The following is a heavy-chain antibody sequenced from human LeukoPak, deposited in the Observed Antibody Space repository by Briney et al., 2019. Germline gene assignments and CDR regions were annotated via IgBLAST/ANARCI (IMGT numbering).Heavy chain of an antibody. CDR2: SNQSGST. CDR1: GGSFSGYY. CDR3: ARGRVMVYYYYGMDV. D-gene: IGHD3-10*01. V-gene: IGHV4-34*01. J-gene: IGHJ6*02. Sequence: PSETLSLTCAVYGGSFSGYYWSWIRQPPGKGLEWIGESNQSGSTNNNPSLKSRVTIPVDTSKNQFSLKLNSVTAADTAVYYCARGRVMVYYYYGMDVWGQGTTVTVSS.